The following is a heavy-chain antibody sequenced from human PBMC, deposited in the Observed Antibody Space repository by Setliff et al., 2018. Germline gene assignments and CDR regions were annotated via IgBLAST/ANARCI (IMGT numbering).Heavy chain of an antibody. CDR2: IIIDDAYS. D-gene: IGHD2-2*01. V-gene: IGHV3-23*01. Sequence: GGSLRLSCAASGFSFRTYAMSWVRQAPGKRLEWVSTIIIDDAYSYYADSVKGRFTISRDNAKNSLYLQMNSLRDEGTAVYYCARDRGSDSCRGCDYMDVWGKGTTVTVSS. CDR1: GFSFRTYA. J-gene: IGHJ6*03. CDR3: ARDRGSDSCRGCDYMDV.